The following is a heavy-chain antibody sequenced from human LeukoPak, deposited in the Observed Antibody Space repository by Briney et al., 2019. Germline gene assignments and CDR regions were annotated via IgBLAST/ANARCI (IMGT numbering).Heavy chain of an antibody. V-gene: IGHV4-4*07. CDR2: FYSSGST. CDR3: ARDFSSKNWFDT. D-gene: IGHD2/OR15-2a*01. J-gene: IGHJ5*02. Sequence: SETLSLTCPVFGGSITTYSWSWIRQPAGRGLEWIGRFYSSGSTDYNPSLKSRVTMSVDTSKNQVSLKLSSVTAADTAIYYCARDFSSKNWFDTWGQGTLVTVSS. CDR1: GGSITTYS.